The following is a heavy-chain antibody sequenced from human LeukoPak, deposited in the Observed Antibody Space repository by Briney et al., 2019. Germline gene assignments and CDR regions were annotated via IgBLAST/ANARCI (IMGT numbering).Heavy chain of an antibody. CDR2: ISSSSSSYI. J-gene: IGHJ4*02. CDR3: ARASDPHDY. CDR1: GFTFSSYS. Sequence: GGSLRLSCAASGFTFSSYSMNWVRQAPGKGLEWVPSISSSSSSYIYYADSVKGRFTISRDNAKNSLYLQMNSLRAEDTAVYYCARASDPHDYWGQGTLVTVSS. V-gene: IGHV3-21*01.